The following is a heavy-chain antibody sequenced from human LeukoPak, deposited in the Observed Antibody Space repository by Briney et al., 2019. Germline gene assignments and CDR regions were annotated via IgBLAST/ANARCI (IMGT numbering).Heavy chain of an antibody. D-gene: IGHD3-3*01. J-gene: IGHJ4*02. CDR2: IIPIFGTG. CDR3: AKGHDDFRQFDY. CDR1: GGTFANYA. Sequence: SVKVSFKASGGTFANYAISWVRKAPGQGLEWMGGIIPIFGTGDSAQKFQGRLTITADESTRTTYMELSSLRSEDTAVYYCAKGHDDFRQFDYWGQGTLITVPS. V-gene: IGHV1-69*13.